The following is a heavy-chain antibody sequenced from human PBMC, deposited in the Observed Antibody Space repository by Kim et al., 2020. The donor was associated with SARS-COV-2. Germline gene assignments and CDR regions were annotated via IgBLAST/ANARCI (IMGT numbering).Heavy chain of an antibody. CDR2: ISYDGSNK. D-gene: IGHD6-19*01. CDR3: AGDRSGWYKADY. J-gene: IGHJ4*02. CDR1: RFTFSSFV. Sequence: GGSLRLSCAVSRFTFSSFVMHWVRQAPGKGLEWVALISYDGSNKYYADSVKGRFTISRDNSKNTLYLQMNSLRAEDTAVYYCAGDRSGWYKADYWGQGTPVTVSS. V-gene: IGHV3-30*03.